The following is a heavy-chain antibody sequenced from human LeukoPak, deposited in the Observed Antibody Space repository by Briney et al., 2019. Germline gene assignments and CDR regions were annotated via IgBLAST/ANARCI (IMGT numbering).Heavy chain of an antibody. CDR1: GFTFSVYF. CDR3: ARGSSEYYDFWSGWDY. J-gene: IGHJ4*02. CDR2: IKYDGSEK. D-gene: IGHD3-3*01. Sequence: PGGSLRLSCAASGFTFSVYFMGWVRQAPGKGLEWVANIKYDGSEKFYVDSVKGRFTISRDNAKNSLYLHMNSLRAEDTAVYYCARGSSEYYDFWSGWDYWGQGTLVTVSS. V-gene: IGHV3-7*01.